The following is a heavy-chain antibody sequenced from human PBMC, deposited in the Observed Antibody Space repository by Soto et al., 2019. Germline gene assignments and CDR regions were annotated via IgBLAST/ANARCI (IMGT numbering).Heavy chain of an antibody. CDR2: IIPIFGTA. J-gene: IGHJ6*02. CDR1: GGTFSSYA. D-gene: IGHD1-7*01. CDR3: ARDCPYITGTNPYYYGMAV. V-gene: IGHV1-69*01. Sequence: QVQLVQSGAEVKKPGSSVKVSCKASGGTFSSYAISWVRQAPGQGVEWMGGIIPIFGTANYAQKFQGRVTINADESTSTAYMEMSSLRSDDTAVYYCARDCPYITGTNPYYYGMAVWGQGTTVTVSS.